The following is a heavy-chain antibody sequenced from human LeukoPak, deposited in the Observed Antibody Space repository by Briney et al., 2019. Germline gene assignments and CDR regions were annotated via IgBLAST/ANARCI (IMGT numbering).Heavy chain of an antibody. Sequence: GGSLRLSCAASGFTFSSYAMSWVRLAPGKGLERVADIKRDESEQHYVDSVKGRFTISRDNAKNSLYLQMNSLRAEDTAVYYCALNMVGGQIFDFWGQGTLVTVSS. CDR3: ALNMVGGQIFDF. D-gene: IGHD3-10*01. CDR2: IKRDESEQ. V-gene: IGHV3-7*01. CDR1: GFTFSSYA. J-gene: IGHJ4*02.